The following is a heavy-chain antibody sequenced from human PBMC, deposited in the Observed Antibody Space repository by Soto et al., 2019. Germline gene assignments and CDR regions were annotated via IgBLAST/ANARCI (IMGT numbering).Heavy chain of an antibody. CDR2: ISGSGFKK. V-gene: IGHV3-23*01. Sequence: GGSLRLSCAASGFTFENFGMSWVRQAPGKGLEWISSISGSGFKKYYADSMKGRFTISRDNSKSTVYLELNNLSAEDTAVYHCAKNQGVELVPLATVDWFDPWGQGSVVTVSS. D-gene: IGHD1-26*01. CDR1: GFTFENFG. J-gene: IGHJ5*02. CDR3: AKNQGVELVPLATVDWFDP.